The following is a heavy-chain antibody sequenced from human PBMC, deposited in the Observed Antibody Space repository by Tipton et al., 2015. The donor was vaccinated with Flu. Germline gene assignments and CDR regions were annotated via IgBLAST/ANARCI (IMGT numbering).Heavy chain of an antibody. CDR2: IYYSGST. D-gene: IGHD3-16*02. CDR3: ARESTWGSYRSYNWFDP. V-gene: IGHV4-59*01. J-gene: IGHJ5*02. Sequence: TLSLTCTVSGGPISSYYWSWIRQPPGKGLEWIGYIYYSGSTNYNPSLKSRVTISVDTSKNQFSLKLSSVTAADTAVYYCARESTWGSYRSYNWFDPWGQGTLVTVSS. CDR1: GGPISSYY.